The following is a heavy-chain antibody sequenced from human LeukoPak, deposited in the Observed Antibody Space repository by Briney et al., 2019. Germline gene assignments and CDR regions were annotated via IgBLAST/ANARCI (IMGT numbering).Heavy chain of an antibody. CDR2: IDPSDSYT. CDR1: GSIFTSYW. D-gene: IGHD7-27*01. J-gene: IGHJ4*02. CDR3: ARVPRGYYFDY. Sequence: PGASLLISCEGSGSIFTSYWISWVRPLPGKGLEWMGRIDPSDSYTNYSPSFQGHVTISADKSISTAYLQWSSLKASDTAMYYCARVPRGYYFDYWGQGTLVTVSS. V-gene: IGHV5-10-1*01.